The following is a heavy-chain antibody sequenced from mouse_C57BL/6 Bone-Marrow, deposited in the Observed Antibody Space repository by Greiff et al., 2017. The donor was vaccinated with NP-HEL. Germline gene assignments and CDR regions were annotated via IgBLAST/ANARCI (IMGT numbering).Heavy chain of an antibody. CDR1: GYTFTSYW. CDR2: IYPGSGST. Sequence: QVQLQQPGAELVKPGASVKMSCKASGYTFTSYWITWVKQRPGQGLEWIGDIYPGSGSTNYNEKFKSKATLTVDTSSSTAYMQLSSLTSEDSAVYYGARGCYDYDGGFAYWGQGTLVTVSA. CDR3: ARGCYDYDGGFAY. V-gene: IGHV1-55*01. D-gene: IGHD2-4*01. J-gene: IGHJ3*01.